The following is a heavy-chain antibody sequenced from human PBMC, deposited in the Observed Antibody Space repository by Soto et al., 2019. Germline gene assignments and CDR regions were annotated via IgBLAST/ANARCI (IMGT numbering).Heavy chain of an antibody. CDR1: GYTFTSYA. CDR3: ARDRDSSSWKYNWFDP. V-gene: IGHV1-3*01. CDR2: INAGNGNT. J-gene: IGHJ5*02. D-gene: IGHD6-13*01. Sequence: ASVKVSCKASGYTFTSYAMHWVRQAPGQRLEWMGWINAGNGNTKYSQKFQGRVTITRDTSASTAYMELSSLRSEDTAVYYCARDRDSSSWKYNWFDPWGQGTLVTVSS.